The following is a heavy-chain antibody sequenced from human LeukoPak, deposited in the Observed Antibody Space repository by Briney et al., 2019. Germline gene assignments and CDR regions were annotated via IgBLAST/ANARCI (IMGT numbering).Heavy chain of an antibody. Sequence: SETLSLTCTVYGDSISSYYWSWNRQPPGKQLEWIAYIYYGGTIKYNPSLQSRGTISIDMSKNQFSLKLTSVTAADTAVYYCVRHGYTYASYFDRWGQGTLVTVSS. CDR1: GDSISSYY. V-gene: IGHV4-59*08. D-gene: IGHD3-16*01. CDR3: VRHGYTYASYFDR. J-gene: IGHJ4*02. CDR2: IYYGGTI.